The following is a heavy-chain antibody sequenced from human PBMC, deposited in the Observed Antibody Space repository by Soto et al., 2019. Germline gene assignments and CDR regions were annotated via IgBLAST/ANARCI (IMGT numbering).Heavy chain of an antibody. CDR2: ISGSGGTT. J-gene: IGHJ4*02. D-gene: IGHD5-18*01. V-gene: IGHV3-23*01. CDR1: GFTFSSYA. CDR3: VRSKGGYSYGTPFDY. Sequence: GGSLRLSCAASGFTFSSYAMSWVRQAPGKGLEWVSAISGSGGTTYYADSVKGRFTTSRDNSKNSLYLQMNSLRAEDTAVYYCVRSKGGYSYGTPFDYWGQGTLVTVSS.